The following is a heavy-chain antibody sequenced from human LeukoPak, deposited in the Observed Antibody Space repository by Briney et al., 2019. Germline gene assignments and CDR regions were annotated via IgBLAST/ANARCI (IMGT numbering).Heavy chain of an antibody. V-gene: IGHV3-30*02. CDR1: GFTFSSYG. CDR3: AKDAGYYDFWSGYNFDY. Sequence: GGSLRLSCAASGFTFSSYGMHWVRQAPGKGLEWVAFIRYDGSNKYYADSVKGRFTISRDNSKNTLYLQMNSLRAEDTAVYYCAKDAGYYDFWSGYNFDYWGQGTLVTVSS. D-gene: IGHD3-3*01. CDR2: IRYDGSNK. J-gene: IGHJ4*02.